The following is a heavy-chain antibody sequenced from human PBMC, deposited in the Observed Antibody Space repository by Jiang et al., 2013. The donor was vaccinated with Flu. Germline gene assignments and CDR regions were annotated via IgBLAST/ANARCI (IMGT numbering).Heavy chain of an antibody. CDR1: WLHRPLL. CDR3: ARDRRPNSNNWLDL. CDR2: PYQWRTYS. Sequence: PGLVKPSGDPVPHLHCLWWLHRPLLLELGPAVSGKGTGVDWVCPYQWRTYSDSDPSLKSRATIFLDTSKNQVSLELRSVTAADTAVYYCARDRRPNSNNWLDLWGRGAVVTVSS. J-gene: IGHJ5*02. V-gene: IGHV4-4*08. D-gene: IGHD1/OR15-1a*01.